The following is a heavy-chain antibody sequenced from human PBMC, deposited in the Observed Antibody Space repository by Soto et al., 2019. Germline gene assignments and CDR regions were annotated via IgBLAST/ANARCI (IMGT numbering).Heavy chain of an antibody. CDR3: ATARYGSGSYYSPSAYYYYGMDV. CDR1: GYSFTSYW. V-gene: IGHV5-10-1*01. D-gene: IGHD3-10*01. J-gene: IGHJ6*02. Sequence: GESLKISCKGSGYSFTSYWISWVRQMPGKGLEWMGRIDPSDSYTNYSPSFQGHVTISADKSISTAYLQWSSLKASDTAMYYCATARYGSGSYYSPSAYYYYGMDVWGQGTTVTVSS. CDR2: IDPSDSYT.